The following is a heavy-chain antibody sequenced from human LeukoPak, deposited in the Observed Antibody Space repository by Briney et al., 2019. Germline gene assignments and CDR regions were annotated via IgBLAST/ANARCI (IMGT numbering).Heavy chain of an antibody. CDR3: ARDMITFGGNIGLFDY. Sequence: ASVKVSCKASGGTFSSYAISWVRQAPGQGLEWMGRISGYNGNTNYAQKLQGRVTMTTDTSTSTAYMELRSLTSDDTAVYFCARDMITFGGNIGLFDYWGQGTLVTVSS. CDR2: ISGYNGNT. CDR1: GGTFSSYA. J-gene: IGHJ4*02. D-gene: IGHD3-16*01. V-gene: IGHV1-18*01.